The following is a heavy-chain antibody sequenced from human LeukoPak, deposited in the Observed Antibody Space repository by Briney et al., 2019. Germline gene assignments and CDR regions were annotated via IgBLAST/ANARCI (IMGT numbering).Heavy chain of an antibody. V-gene: IGHV1-69*05. CDR3: ATHRDGYNYAFDI. J-gene: IGHJ3*02. CDR2: IIPIFGTA. CDR1: GGTFSSYA. D-gene: IGHD5-24*01. Sequence: SAKVSCKASGGTFSSYAISWVRQAPGQGLEWMGRIIPIFGTANYAQKFQGRVTITTDESTSTAYMELSSLRSEDTAVYYCATHRDGYNYAFDIWGQGTMVTVSS.